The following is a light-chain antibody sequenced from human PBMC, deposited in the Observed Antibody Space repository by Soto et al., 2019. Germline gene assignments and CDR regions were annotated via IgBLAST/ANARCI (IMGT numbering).Light chain of an antibody. V-gene: IGKV1-12*01. Sequence: DIQMTQSPSSVSASVGDRVTIICRASQGVNTWLAWYQKKPGKAPELLVYEASSLHSGVPSRFSGSGSGTDFTLTISSLQPEDFATYYCQQANSFPLTFGGGTKVEVQ. CDR2: EAS. CDR3: QQANSFPLT. CDR1: QGVNTW. J-gene: IGKJ4*01.